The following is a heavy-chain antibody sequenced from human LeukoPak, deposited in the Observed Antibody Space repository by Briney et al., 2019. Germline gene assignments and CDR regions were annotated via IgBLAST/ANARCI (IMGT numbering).Heavy chain of an antibody. CDR3: AKSHVVRGHNWFDP. J-gene: IGHJ5*02. CDR2: ISGSGGST. Sequence: PGGSLRLSCAASGFTFSSYAMSWVRQAPGKGLEWVSAISGSGGSTYYADSVKGRLTISRDNSKNTLYLQMNSLRAEDTAVYYCAKSHVVRGHNWFDPWGQGTLVTVSS. V-gene: IGHV3-23*01. CDR1: GFTFSSYA. D-gene: IGHD3-10*02.